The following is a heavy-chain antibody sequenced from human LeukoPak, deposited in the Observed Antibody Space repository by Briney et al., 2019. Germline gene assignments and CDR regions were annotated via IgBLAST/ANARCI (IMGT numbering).Heavy chain of an antibody. CDR2: IYPGDSET. CDR1: GYTFIRFW. CDR3: ATGGIYSSNFDY. D-gene: IGHD5-18*01. V-gene: IGHV5-51*01. Sequence: GESLRISCKGSGYTFIRFWIGWVRQMPGKGLEWMGIIYPGDSETRYSPSFQGQVTISVDKSISTAYLQWSSLKASDTAVYYCATGGIYSSNFDYWGQGTLVTVSS. J-gene: IGHJ4*02.